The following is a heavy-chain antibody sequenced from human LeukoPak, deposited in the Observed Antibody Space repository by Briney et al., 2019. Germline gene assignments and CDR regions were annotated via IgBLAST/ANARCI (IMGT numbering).Heavy chain of an antibody. CDR3: ARGAPVVVTAINFDY. V-gene: IGHV4-31*03. J-gene: IGHJ4*02. CDR1: GGSISSGGYY. Sequence: SQTLSLTCTVSGGSISSGGYYWSWIRQHPGKGLEWMGYIYYSGSAYYNPSLKSRVTISVDTSKNQFSLKLSSVTAADTAVYYCARGAPVVVTAINFDYWGQGALVTVSS. D-gene: IGHD2-21*02. CDR2: IYYSGSA.